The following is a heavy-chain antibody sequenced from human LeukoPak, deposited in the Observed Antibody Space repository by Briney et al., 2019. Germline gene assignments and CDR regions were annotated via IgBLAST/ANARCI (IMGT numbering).Heavy chain of an antibody. CDR3: AREMSTIQDLDY. D-gene: IGHD5-24*01. CDR1: GFTFSSYA. J-gene: IGHJ4*02. Sequence: PGGSLRLSCAASGFTFSSYAMNWVRQAQGKGLEWVSSISTSRSYTFYADSAKGRFTISRDNAKNTLYLQMNSLRAEDTAVYYCAREMSTIQDLDYWGQGTLVTVSA. CDR2: ISTSRSYT. V-gene: IGHV3-21*06.